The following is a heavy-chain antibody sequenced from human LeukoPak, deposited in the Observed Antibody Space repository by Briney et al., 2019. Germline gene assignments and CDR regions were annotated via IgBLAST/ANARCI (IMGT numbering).Heavy chain of an antibody. J-gene: IGHJ4*02. CDR2: INHSGST. CDR3: ARGRGLLDY. V-gene: IGHV4-34*01. D-gene: IGHD3-10*01. Sequence: SETLSLTCAVYGGSFSGYYWSWIRQPPGKGLEWIGEINHSGSTNYNPSLKSRVTISVDTSKNQFSLKLSSVAAADTAVYYCARGRGLLDYWGQGTLVTVSS. CDR1: GGSFSGYY.